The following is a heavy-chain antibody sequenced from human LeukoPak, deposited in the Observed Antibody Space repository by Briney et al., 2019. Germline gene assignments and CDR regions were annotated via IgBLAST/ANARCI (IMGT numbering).Heavy chain of an antibody. J-gene: IGHJ4*02. CDR3: AKTRSGVNSNFDY. CDR1: GFTFSSYA. CDR2: ISYDGSNK. Sequence: GGSLRLSCAASGFTFSSYAMHCVRQAPGKGLEWVAVISYDGSNKYYADSVKGRFTISRDNSKNTLYLQVNSLRTEDTAVYYCAKTRSGVNSNFDYWGQGTLFTVSS. D-gene: IGHD3-10*01. V-gene: IGHV3-30-3*02.